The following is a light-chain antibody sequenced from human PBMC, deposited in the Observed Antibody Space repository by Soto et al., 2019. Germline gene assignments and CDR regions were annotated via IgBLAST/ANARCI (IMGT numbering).Light chain of an antibody. CDR1: SSDVGGYHY. CDR3: SSYTSSSTPYV. Sequence: QSALTQPASVSGSPGQSITISCTGTSSDVGGYHYVSWYQQHPGKAPKLMIYEVSNRPSGGSNRFSGSKSGNTASLTISGLQAEDEADYYCSSYTSSSTPYVFGTGTKLTV. CDR2: EVS. J-gene: IGLJ1*01. V-gene: IGLV2-14*01.